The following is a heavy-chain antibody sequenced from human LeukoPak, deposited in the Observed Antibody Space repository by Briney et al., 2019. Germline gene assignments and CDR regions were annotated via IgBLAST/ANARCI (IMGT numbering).Heavy chain of an antibody. CDR1: GYTFTGYY. CDR2: INPNSGGT. V-gene: IGHV1-2*02. D-gene: IGHD6-13*01. J-gene: IGHJ4*02. Sequence: ASVKVSCKASGYTFTGYYMHWVRQAPGQGLEWMGWINPNSGGTNYAQKFQGRVTMTRDTSISTAYMELSRLRSDDTAVYYCARRQQLTGLLEDYWGQGTLVTVSS. CDR3: ARRQQLTGLLEDY.